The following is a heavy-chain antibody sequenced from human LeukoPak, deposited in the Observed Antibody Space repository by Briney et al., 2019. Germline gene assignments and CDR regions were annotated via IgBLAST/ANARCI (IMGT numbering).Heavy chain of an antibody. Sequence: ASLKVSCKASGYTFTSYYMHWVRQAPGQGLEWRGIINPRGGSTSYAQKFQGRVTMTRDMSTSTVYMELSSLRSEDTAVYYCARDQRYSSGWYAVVIKLSYFDYWGQGTLVTVSS. CDR1: GYTFTSYY. CDR2: INPRGGST. V-gene: IGHV1-46*01. D-gene: IGHD6-19*01. CDR3: ARDQRYSSGWYAVVIKLSYFDY. J-gene: IGHJ4*02.